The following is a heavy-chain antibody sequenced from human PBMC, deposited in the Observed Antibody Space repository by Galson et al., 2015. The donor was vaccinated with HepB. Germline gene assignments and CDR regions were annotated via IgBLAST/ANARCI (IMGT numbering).Heavy chain of an antibody. V-gene: IGHV3-23*01. CDR2: ISGSGGST. J-gene: IGHJ4*02. Sequence: SLRLSCAASGFTFSSYAMSWVRQAPGKGLEWVSAISGSGGSTYYADSVKGRFTISRDNSKNTLYLQMNSLRAEDTAVYYCAKVGSSGYRNFDYWGQGTLVTVSS. D-gene: IGHD3-22*01. CDR1: GFTFSSYA. CDR3: AKVGSSGYRNFDY.